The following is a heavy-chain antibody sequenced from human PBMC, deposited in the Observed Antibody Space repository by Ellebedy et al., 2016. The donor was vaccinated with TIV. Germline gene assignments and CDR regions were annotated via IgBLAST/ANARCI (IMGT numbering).Heavy chain of an antibody. CDR2: ISSSGSPI. J-gene: IGHJ4*02. CDR1: EFTFSSYA. Sequence: GESLKISCAASEFTFSSYAMNWVRQAPGKGLEWVSYISSSGSPIHYADSVKGRFSISRDNVKNSLYLQMNSLRDEDTAVYYCARDENYGAEVIDYWGQGTLVTVSS. CDR3: ARDENYGAEVIDY. V-gene: IGHV3-48*02. D-gene: IGHD4-17*01.